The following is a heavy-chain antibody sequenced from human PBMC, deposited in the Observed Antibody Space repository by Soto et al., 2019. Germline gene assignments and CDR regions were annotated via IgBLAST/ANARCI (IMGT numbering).Heavy chain of an antibody. J-gene: IGHJ4*02. Sequence: QLQLQESGSGLVKPSQTLSLTCAVSGGSISSGDYSWSWIRQPPGKGLEWIGYIYHGGSTYYNPSLKSRVTISVDRSKNQFSLKLSSVTAADTAVYFCARDQGTTGTHGYYFDSWGQGTLVTVSS. D-gene: IGHD1-1*01. CDR2: IYHGGST. V-gene: IGHV4-30-2*01. CDR1: GGSISSGDYS. CDR3: ARDQGTTGTHGYYFDS.